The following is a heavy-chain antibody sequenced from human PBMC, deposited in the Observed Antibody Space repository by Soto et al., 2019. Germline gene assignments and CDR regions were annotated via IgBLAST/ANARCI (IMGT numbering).Heavy chain of an antibody. CDR2: IYSGGST. V-gene: IGHV3-53*01. J-gene: IGHJ6*02. Sequence: PGWSLRLSCASSVFTVSSNYMSWVRQAPGKGLEWVSVIYSGGSTYYADSVKGRFTISRDNSKNTLYLQMNSLRAEDTAVYYCARGLRYYYYGMDVWGQGTTVTVSS. CDR1: VFTVSSNY. CDR3: ARGLRYYYYGMDV. D-gene: IGHD5-12*01.